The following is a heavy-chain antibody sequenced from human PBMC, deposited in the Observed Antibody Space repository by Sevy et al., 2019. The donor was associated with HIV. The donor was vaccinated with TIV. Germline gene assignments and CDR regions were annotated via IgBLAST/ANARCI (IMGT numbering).Heavy chain of an antibody. CDR3: ARERIVVVPAAMGYYGMDV. J-gene: IGHJ6*02. Sequence: SDTLSLTCTVSGGSVSSGSYYWSWIRQPPGKGLEWIGYIYYSGSTNYNPSLKSRVTISVDTSKNQFSLKLSSVTAADTAVYYCARERIVVVPAAMGYYGMDVWGQGTTVTVSS. CDR2: IYYSGST. V-gene: IGHV4-61*01. D-gene: IGHD2-2*01. CDR1: GGSVSSGSYY.